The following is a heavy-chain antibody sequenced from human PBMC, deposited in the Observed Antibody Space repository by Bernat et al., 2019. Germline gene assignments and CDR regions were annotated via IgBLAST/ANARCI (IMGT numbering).Heavy chain of an antibody. Sequence: EVQLLESGGGLVQPGGSLRLSCAASGFTFSSYAMSWVRQAPGKGLEWVSAISGSGGSTYYADSVKGRFTISRDNSKNTLYLQMNSLRAEDTAVYYCAKRLSYGDFLCCYYGMDVWGQGTTVTVSS. D-gene: IGHD4-17*01. CDR1: GFTFSSYA. J-gene: IGHJ6*02. CDR3: AKRLSYGDFLCCYYGMDV. CDR2: ISGSGGST. V-gene: IGHV3-23*01.